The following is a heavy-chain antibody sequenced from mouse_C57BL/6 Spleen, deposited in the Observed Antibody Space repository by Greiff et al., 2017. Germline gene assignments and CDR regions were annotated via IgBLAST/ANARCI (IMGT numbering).Heavy chain of an antibody. D-gene: IGHD2-5*01. CDR2: ISDGGSYT. CDR1: GFTFSSYA. Sequence: EVMLVESGGGLVKPGGSLKLSCAASGFTFSSYAMSWVRQTPEKRLEWVATISDGGSYTYYPDNVKGRFTISRDNAKNNLYLQMSHLKSEDTAMYYCARAPAYYSNWYFDVWGTGTTVTVSS. J-gene: IGHJ1*03. V-gene: IGHV5-4*03. CDR3: ARAPAYYSNWYFDV.